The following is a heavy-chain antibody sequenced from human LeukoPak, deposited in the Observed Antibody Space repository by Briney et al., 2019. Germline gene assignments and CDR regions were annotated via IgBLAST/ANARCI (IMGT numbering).Heavy chain of an antibody. CDR2: IYYSGST. D-gene: IGHD5-18*01. Sequence: SETLSLTCTVSGGSISSGGYYWSWIRQHPGKGLEWIGYIYYSGSTYYNPSLKSRVTISVNTSKNQFSLKLSSVTAADTAVYYCARDRDGPTGYSYGVDYWGQGTLVTVSS. V-gene: IGHV4-31*03. J-gene: IGHJ4*02. CDR1: GGSISSGGYY. CDR3: ARDRDGPTGYSYGVDY.